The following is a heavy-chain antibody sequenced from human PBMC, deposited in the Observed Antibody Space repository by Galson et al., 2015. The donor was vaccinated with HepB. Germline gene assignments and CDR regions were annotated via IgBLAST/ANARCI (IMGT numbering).Heavy chain of an antibody. V-gene: IGHV2-26*01. J-gene: IGHJ3*02. Sequence: PALVKPTQTLTLTCTVSGLSLSNVRMGVSWIRQAPGNAPECLVHSYLNDEKSYSTSLKSRLTVLRDTSKSQVVLTMANVDPVDTGTYYCARTTVITPAGAFDMWGKGTMVTVSS. D-gene: IGHD4-23*01. CDR2: SYLNDEK. CDR3: ARTTVITPAGAFDM. CDR1: GLSLSNVRMG.